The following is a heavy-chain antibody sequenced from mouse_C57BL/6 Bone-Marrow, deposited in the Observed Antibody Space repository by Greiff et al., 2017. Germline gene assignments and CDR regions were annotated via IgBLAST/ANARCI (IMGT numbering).Heavy chain of an antibody. CDR3: ARDGDY. Sequence: QVQLQQPGAELVKPGASVKLSCKASGYTFTSYWMQWVKQRPGQGLEWIGEIDPSDSYTNYNQKFKGKATLTVDTSSSTAYMQLSSLTSEDSAVYYCARDGDYWGLGTSVTVSS. V-gene: IGHV1-50*01. J-gene: IGHJ4*01. CDR2: IDPSDSYT. CDR1: GYTFTSYW. D-gene: IGHD2-3*01.